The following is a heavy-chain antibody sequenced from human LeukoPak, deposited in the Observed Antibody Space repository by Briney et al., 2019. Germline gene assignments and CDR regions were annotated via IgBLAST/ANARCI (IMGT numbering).Heavy chain of an antibody. CDR2: IIPILGIA. V-gene: IGHV1-69*04. D-gene: IGHD1-26*01. CDR1: GGTFSSYA. CDR3: AKAVGATYSDY. Sequence: GASVKVSCKASGGTFSSYAISWVRQAPGQGLEWMGRIIPILGIANYAQKFQGRVTITADKSTSTAYMELSSLRSEDTAVYYCAKAVGATYSDYWGQGTLVTVSS. J-gene: IGHJ4*02.